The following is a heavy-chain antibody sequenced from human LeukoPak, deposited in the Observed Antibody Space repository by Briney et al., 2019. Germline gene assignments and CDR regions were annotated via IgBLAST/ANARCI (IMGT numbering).Heavy chain of an antibody. CDR1: GRPFSGYY. V-gene: IGHV4-34*01. D-gene: IGHD3-10*01. J-gene: IGHJ4*02. CDR3: ARGRVYYYGSGSYYTSSSYDY. Sequence: SETLSLTFAVYGRPFSGYYWSWIRQTPGKGVECIGEINHSGSTNSNPSLKSRVTISVDTSKNQFSPKLSSVTAADTAVYYCARGRVYYYGSGSYYTSSSYDYWGQGTLVTVPS. CDR2: INHSGST.